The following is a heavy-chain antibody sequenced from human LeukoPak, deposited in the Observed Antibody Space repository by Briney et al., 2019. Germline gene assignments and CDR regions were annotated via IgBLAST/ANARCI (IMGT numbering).Heavy chain of an antibody. CDR2: LRGNDET. CDR1: GFSFRDYA. Sequence: GESLRLSCAASGFSFRDYAMSWVRQAPARGLEWVSSLRGNDETFYADSVKGRFTVSRDSSRNTVYLQLNNLRVEDTAMYCCAKANWVSNADAVWWGQGTLVTVSS. V-gene: IGHV3-23*01. D-gene: IGHD7-27*01. J-gene: IGHJ4*02. CDR3: AKANWVSNADAVW.